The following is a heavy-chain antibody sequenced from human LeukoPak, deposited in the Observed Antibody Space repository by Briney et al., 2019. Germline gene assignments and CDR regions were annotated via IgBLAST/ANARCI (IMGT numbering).Heavy chain of an antibody. CDR3: ARSRTYPDAFDI. CDR1: GYAFTSYG. CDR2: ISAYNGNT. V-gene: IGHV1-18*01. D-gene: IGHD1-1*01. J-gene: IGHJ3*02. Sequence: ASVKVSCKASGYAFTSYGISWVRQAPGQGLEWMGWISAYNGNTNYAQKLQGRVTMTTDTSTSTAYMELRSLRSDDTAVYYCARSRTYPDAFDIWGQGTMVTVSS.